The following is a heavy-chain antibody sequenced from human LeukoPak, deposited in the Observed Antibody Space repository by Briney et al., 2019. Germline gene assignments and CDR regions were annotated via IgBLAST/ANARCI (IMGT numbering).Heavy chain of an antibody. Sequence: GASVKVSCKASGGTFSSYAISWVRQAPGQGLVWMGRIIPILGIANYAQKFQGRVTITADKSTSTAYMELSSLRSEDTAVYYCASLDCGGDCYRPEYFQHWGQGTLVTVSS. D-gene: IGHD2-21*02. V-gene: IGHV1-69*04. CDR2: IIPILGIA. J-gene: IGHJ1*01. CDR1: GGTFSSYA. CDR3: ASLDCGGDCYRPEYFQH.